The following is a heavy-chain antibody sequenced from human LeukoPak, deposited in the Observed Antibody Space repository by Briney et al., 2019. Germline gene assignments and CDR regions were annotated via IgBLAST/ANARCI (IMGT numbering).Heavy chain of an antibody. CDR3: AREYSSGVHPDY. CDR1: GYTFTSYF. J-gene: IGHJ4*02. Sequence: ASVKVSCKASGYTFTSYFMHWVRQAPGQGLEWMGWINPNSGGTNYAQKCQGRVTMTRDTSISTAYMELSRLRFDDTAVYYCAREYSSGVHPDYWGQGTLVTVSS. CDR2: INPNSGGT. V-gene: IGHV1-2*02. D-gene: IGHD6-19*01.